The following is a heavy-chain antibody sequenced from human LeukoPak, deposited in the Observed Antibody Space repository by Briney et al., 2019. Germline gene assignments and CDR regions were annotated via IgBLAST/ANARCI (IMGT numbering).Heavy chain of an antibody. Sequence: SETLSLTCAVSGGSISSSNWWTWARQAPVRGLEWIGEIYQTGITNYNPSLKSRVTISIDKSKNHFSLNLSSLTAADTAVYYCARGQQGSEIYYHNPYYNYGMDVWGQGTTVTVSS. CDR1: GGSISSSNW. V-gene: IGHV4/OR15-8*02. CDR2: IYQTGIT. CDR3: ARGQQGSEIYYHNPYYNYGMDV. D-gene: IGHD3-10*01. J-gene: IGHJ6*02.